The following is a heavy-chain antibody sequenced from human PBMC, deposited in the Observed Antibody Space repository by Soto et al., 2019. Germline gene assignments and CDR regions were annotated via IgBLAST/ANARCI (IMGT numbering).Heavy chain of an antibody. CDR3: AKCITALGPIDY. V-gene: IGHV4-59*12. J-gene: IGHJ4*02. CDR1: GGYISSYY. Sequence: TSETLSLTCTVSGGYISSYYWSWIRQPPGKGLEWIGYIYYSGSTNYNPSLKSRVTISVDTSKNQFSLKLSSVTAADTAVYYCAKCITALGPIDYWGQGTLVTVSS. D-gene: IGHD6-6*01. CDR2: IYYSGST.